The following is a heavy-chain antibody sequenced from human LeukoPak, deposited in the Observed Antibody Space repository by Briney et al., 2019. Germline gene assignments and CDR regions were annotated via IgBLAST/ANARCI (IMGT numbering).Heavy chain of an antibody. CDR3: AKVSNWNAGCFDY. D-gene: IGHD1-1*01. V-gene: IGHV3-53*01. CDR1: GFTVSSNY. Sequence: PGGSLRLSCAASGFTVSSNYMSWVRQAPGKGLEWVSVIYSGGSTYYADSVKGRFTISRDNSKNTLHLQINSLRAEDTAVYYCAKVSNWNAGCFDYWGQGTLVTVSS. CDR2: IYSGGST. J-gene: IGHJ4*02.